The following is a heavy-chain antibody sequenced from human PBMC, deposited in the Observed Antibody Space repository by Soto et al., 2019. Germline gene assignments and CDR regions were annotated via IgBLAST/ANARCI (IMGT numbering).Heavy chain of an antibody. CDR3: AKVGLRIAARPDWFDP. J-gene: IGHJ5*02. V-gene: IGHV3-23*01. CDR1: GFTFSSYA. CDR2: ISGSGGST. D-gene: IGHD6-6*01. Sequence: PGGSLRLSCAASGFTFSSYAMSWVRQAPGKGLEWVSAISGSGGSTYYADSVKGRFTISRDNSKNTLYLQMNSLRAEDTAVYYCAKVGLRIAARPDWFDPWGQGTLVTVSS.